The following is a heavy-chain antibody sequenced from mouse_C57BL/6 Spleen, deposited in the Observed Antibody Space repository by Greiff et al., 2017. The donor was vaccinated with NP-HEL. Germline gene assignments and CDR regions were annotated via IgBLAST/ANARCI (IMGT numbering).Heavy chain of an antibody. D-gene: IGHD4-1*01. J-gene: IGHJ2*01. CDR3: ARSGTDFDY. CDR1: GFTFSSYA. V-gene: IGHV5-4*03. CDR2: ISDGGSYT. Sequence: EVKLVESGGGLVKPGGSLKLSCAASGFTFSSYAMSWVRQTPDKRLEWVATISDGGSYTYYPDNVKGRFTISRDNAKNNLYLQMSHLKSEDTAMYYCARSGTDFDYWGQGTTLTVSS.